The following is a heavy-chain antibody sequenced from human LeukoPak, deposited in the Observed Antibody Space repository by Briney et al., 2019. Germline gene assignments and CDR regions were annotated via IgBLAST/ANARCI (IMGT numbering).Heavy chain of an antibody. CDR3: TRDHDSSGWLAY. V-gene: IGHV3-49*04. D-gene: IGHD6-19*01. CDR1: GFTFSSYA. Sequence: PGGSLRPSCAASGFTFSSYAMSWVRQTPGKGLEWVGFIRSKAYGGTTEYAASVKGRFTISRDDSKSIAYLQMNSLKTEDTAVYYCTRDHDSSGWLAYWGQGTLVTVSS. J-gene: IGHJ4*02. CDR2: IRSKAYGGTT.